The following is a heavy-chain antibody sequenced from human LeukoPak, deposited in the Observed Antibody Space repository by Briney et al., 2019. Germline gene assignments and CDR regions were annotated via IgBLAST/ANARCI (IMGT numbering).Heavy chain of an antibody. Sequence: GASVKVSCKASGYTFLSHVIRWVRPAPGRGLDWVGWINDYYGNKNYAHMLQGRVNMTTDTYTSTAYMELRSLRSDDTAVYDCGRDYRKVAAADPYYYYYMDVWGKGTTVSLSS. CDR3: GRDYRKVAAADPYYYYYMDV. D-gene: IGHD6-13*01. V-gene: IGHV1-18*01. J-gene: IGHJ6*03. CDR1: GYTFLSHV. CDR2: INDYYGNK.